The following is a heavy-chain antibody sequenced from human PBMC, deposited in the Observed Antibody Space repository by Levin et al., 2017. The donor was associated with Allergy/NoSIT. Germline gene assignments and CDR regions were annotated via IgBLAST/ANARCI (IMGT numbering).Heavy chain of an antibody. CDR1: GFRLNDYA. D-gene: IGHD2-2*01. Sequence: GGSLRLSCTASGFRLNDYAMHWVRQAPGKGLEWVSGISWNSAKIDYADSVKGRFTISRDNGENSLYLQMNSLRTEDTALYYCIKDIHNLQYCSSITCYWGSFDLWGQGTMVTVSS. CDR3: IKDIHNLQYCSSITCYWGSFDL. CDR2: ISWNSAKI. J-gene: IGHJ3*01. V-gene: IGHV3-9*01.